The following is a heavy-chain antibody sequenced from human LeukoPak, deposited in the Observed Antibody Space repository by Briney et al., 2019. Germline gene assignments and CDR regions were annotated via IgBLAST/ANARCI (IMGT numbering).Heavy chain of an antibody. CDR2: IYYSGST. J-gene: IGHJ4*02. CDR3: ARQYSSGWYPGY. CDR1: GGSISSSSYY. V-gene: IGHV4-39*01. Sequence: SETLSLTCTVSGGSISSSSYYWGWIRQPPGQGLEWIGSIYYSGSTYYNPSLKSRVTISVDTSKNQFSLKLSSVTAADTAVYYCARQYSSGWYPGYWGQGALVTVSS. D-gene: IGHD6-19*01.